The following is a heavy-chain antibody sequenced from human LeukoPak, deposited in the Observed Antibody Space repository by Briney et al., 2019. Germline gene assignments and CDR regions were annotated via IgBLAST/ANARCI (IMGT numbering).Heavy chain of an antibody. CDR2: ISSSGSTI. V-gene: IGHV3-48*03. J-gene: IGHJ4*02. Sequence: GGSLRLSCAASGFTFSSYEMNWVRQAPGKGLEWVSYISSSGSTIYYADSVKGRFTISRDNAKNSLYLQMNSLRAEDTAAYYCASTTYYYGSGSYADFDYWGQGTLVTVSS. CDR1: GFTFSSYE. CDR3: ASTTYYYGSGSYADFDY. D-gene: IGHD3-10*01.